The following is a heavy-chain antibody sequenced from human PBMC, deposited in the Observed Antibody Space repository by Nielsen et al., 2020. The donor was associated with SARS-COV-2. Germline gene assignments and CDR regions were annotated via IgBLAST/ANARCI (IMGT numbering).Heavy chain of an antibody. Sequence: SGPTLVKPTETLTLTCTVSGFSLSNARMGVSWIRQPPGKALEWLARIDWDDDKYYSTSLKTRLTISKDTSKNQVVLTMTNMDPVDTATYYCARTGDTAMGMDVWGQGTTVTVSS. D-gene: IGHD5-18*01. CDR3: ARTGDTAMGMDV. J-gene: IGHJ6*02. V-gene: IGHV2-70*11. CDR2: IDWDDDK. CDR1: GFSLSNARMG.